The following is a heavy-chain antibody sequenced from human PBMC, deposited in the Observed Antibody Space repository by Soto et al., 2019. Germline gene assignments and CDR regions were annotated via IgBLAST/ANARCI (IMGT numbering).Heavy chain of an antibody. Sequence: VLLLESGGDLVQPGGSLRLSCAASGFTFKHYAMSWVRQAPGKRLEWISGISGSGTDTYYADSVKGRFTISRDISHGPLFLHMNSRTASATEAYSCARYTGSDKCYCLVSWGQGTLVTVSS. CDR1: GFTFKHYA. D-gene: IGHD2-15*01. J-gene: IGHJ5*02. CDR2: ISGSGTDT. CDR3: ARYTGSDKCYCLVS. V-gene: IGHV3-23*01.